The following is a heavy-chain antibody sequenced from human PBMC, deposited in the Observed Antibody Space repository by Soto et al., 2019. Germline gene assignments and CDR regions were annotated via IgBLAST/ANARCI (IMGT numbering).Heavy chain of an antibody. J-gene: IGHJ3*01. Sequence: QVQLVQSGAEVKKPGSSVTVSCKASGGTLSDYALSWVRQAPGQGLEWMGGIIPIFGSANYAPKLQGRVTITADESTKTAYMELSSLRSEDTAVYYCARGPRDHLYYDSSDYVRSYGAFDLWGQGTMVTVSS. V-gene: IGHV1-69*12. CDR2: IIPIFGSA. CDR1: GGTLSDYA. CDR3: ARGPRDHLYYDSSDYVRSYGAFDL. D-gene: IGHD3-22*01.